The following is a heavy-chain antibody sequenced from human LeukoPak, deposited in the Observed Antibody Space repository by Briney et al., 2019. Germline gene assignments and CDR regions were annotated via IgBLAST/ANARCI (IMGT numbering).Heavy chain of an antibody. V-gene: IGHV3-48*01. CDR1: GFTFSSYS. D-gene: IGHD6-19*01. J-gene: IGHJ4*02. Sequence: GGSLRLSCAASGFTFSSYSMNWVRQAPGKGLEWVSYISSSSTIYYADSVKGRFTISRDNAKNSLYLQMNSLRAEDTAVYYCARGAYSSAAEWGDWGQGTLVTVSS. CDR2: ISSSSTI. CDR3: ARGAYSSAAEWGD.